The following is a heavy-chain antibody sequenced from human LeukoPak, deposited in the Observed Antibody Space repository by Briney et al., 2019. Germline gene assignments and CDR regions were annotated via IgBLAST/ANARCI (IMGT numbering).Heavy chain of an antibody. CDR2: IYNTGST. J-gene: IGHJ4*02. CDR1: GDSISNSNSY. Sequence: KSSETLSLTCTVSGDSISNSNSYWGWVRRPPGKGLEWIGSIYNTGSTYYNPSLKSRVTISVDTSKNQFSLKLSSVTAADTAVYYCARRGYDSSGYYYAYWGQGTLVTVSS. D-gene: IGHD3-22*01. V-gene: IGHV4-39*01. CDR3: ARRGYDSSGYYYAY.